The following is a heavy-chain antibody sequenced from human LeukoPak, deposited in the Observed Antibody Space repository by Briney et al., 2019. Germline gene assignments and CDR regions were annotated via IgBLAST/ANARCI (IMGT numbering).Heavy chain of an antibody. CDR3: ARSAPAAAGTGPMDV. J-gene: IGHJ6*03. CDR2: ISWNSGSI. CDR1: GFTFDDYA. D-gene: IGHD6-13*01. V-gene: IGHV3-9*01. Sequence: GGSLRLSCAASGFTFDDYAMHWVRQAPGKGLEWVSGISWNSGSIGYADSVKGRFTISRDNAKNSLYLQMNSLRAEDTTVYYCARSAPAAAGTGPMDVWGKGTTVTASS.